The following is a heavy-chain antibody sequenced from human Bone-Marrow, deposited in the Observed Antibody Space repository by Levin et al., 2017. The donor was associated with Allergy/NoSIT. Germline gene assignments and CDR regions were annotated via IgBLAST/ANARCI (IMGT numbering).Heavy chain of an antibody. CDR3: ARGPEGTMVRGVINRFDQ. CDR1: GFSFSTYT. Sequence: QAGGSLRLSCSASGFSFSTYTMNWVRQAPGKGLEWVAYITTSSRTIFYADSVKGRFTISRDNAKNSLFLQMDSLRVEDTAVYYCARGPEGTMVRGVINRFDQWGQGALVTVSS. J-gene: IGHJ4*02. CDR2: ITTSSRTI. D-gene: IGHD3-10*01. V-gene: IGHV3-48*04.